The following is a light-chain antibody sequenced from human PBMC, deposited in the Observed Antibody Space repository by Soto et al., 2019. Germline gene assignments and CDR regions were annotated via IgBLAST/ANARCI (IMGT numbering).Light chain of an antibody. Sequence: EIVMTQSPATLSVSPGERATLSCRAGQSVTSNLAWYQQNPGQAPRLLIYGASTRATGVPARFSGSGSGTDFTLTISSLQSEDFAIYYCQQYNDWPPRYTFGQGTKLEI. V-gene: IGKV3-15*01. CDR2: GAS. CDR3: QQYNDWPPRYT. CDR1: QSVTSN. J-gene: IGKJ2*01.